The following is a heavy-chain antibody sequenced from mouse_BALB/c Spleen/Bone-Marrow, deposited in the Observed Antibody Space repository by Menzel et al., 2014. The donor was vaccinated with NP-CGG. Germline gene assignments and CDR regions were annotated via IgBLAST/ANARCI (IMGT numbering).Heavy chain of an antibody. CDR2: IWSGGST. J-gene: IGHJ2*01. CDR3: ARKEFDY. Sequence: QVQLQQPGPGLVQPSQSLSIPCTVSGFSLTSYGVHWVRQSPGKDLEWLGVIWSGGSTDYNEAFISRLSIRKDNSKSQVFFKMYSLQANDTAIYYCARKEFDYWGQGTTLTVSS. V-gene: IGHV2-2*02. CDR1: GFSLTSYG.